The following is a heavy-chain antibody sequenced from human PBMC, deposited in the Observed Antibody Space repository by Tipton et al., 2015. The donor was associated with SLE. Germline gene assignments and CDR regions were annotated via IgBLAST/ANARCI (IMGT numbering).Heavy chain of an antibody. V-gene: IGHV3-66*01. D-gene: IGHD7-27*01. J-gene: IGHJ4*02. CDR3: ATDEEGLTGDVR. CDR2: VFRGGGT. Sequence: GSLRLSCAASGFTFNDQRMTWVRQAPGKGLEWVSFVFRGGGTYYADSVKGRFTVSRDTFKNSLDLQMTNLRAEDTAVYYCATDEEGLTGDVRWGQGALVTVSS. CDR1: GFTFNDQR.